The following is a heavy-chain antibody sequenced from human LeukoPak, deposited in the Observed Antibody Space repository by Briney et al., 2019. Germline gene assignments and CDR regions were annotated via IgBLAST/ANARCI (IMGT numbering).Heavy chain of an antibody. CDR3: ARDPQQLSGD. CDR2: IWYEGSNK. J-gene: IGHJ4*02. Sequence: GGSLRLSCAASGFTFSSYGMQWVRQAPGKGLEWVAVIWYEGSNKYYADSVKGRFTIYRDNSKTMLYLQMNSLRAEDTAVYYCARDPQQLSGDWGQGTLVTVSS. V-gene: IGHV3-33*08. D-gene: IGHD6-13*01. CDR1: GFTFSSYG.